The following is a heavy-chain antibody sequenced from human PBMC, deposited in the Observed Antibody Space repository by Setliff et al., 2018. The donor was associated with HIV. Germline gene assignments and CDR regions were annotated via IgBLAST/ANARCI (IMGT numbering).Heavy chain of an antibody. CDR1: GDSISSGSYY. D-gene: IGHD4-17*01. CDR2: ISYRGKT. J-gene: IGHJ5*02. CDR3: ARVEEAVNGGGFDP. Sequence: SETLSLTCTVSGDSISSGSYYWSWIRQPPGGGLEWIGYISYRGKTDYNPSLKSRVTIAIDTSKNQFSLNLNSVTAADTAVYYCARVEEAVNGGGFDPWGPGTLVTVSS. V-gene: IGHV4-61*01.